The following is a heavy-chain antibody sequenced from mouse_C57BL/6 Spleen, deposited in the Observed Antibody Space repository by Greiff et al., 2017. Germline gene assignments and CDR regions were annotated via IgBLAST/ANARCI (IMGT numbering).Heavy chain of an antibody. CDR2: ISSGGSYT. V-gene: IGHV5-6*02. CDR1: GFSFSSYG. Sequence: EVKLVESGGDLVKPGGSLTLSCAASGFSFSSYGMSWVRQTPDKRLEWVATISSGGSYTYYPERVKGRFTISSDEAKNTLYLQMSSLKSEDTAMYYCARGGGSSWYFDVWGTGTTVTVSS. J-gene: IGHJ1*03. CDR3: ARGGGSSWYFDV. D-gene: IGHD1-1*01.